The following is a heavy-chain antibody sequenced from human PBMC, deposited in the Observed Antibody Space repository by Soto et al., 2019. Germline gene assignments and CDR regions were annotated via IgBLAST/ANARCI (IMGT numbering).Heavy chain of an antibody. V-gene: IGHV2-5*02. J-gene: IGHJ3*02. CDR2: IYWDDDK. Sequence: QITLKESGPTLVKPTQTLTLTCTFSGFSLSTSGVGVGWIRQPPGKALEWLALIYWDDDKRYSPSLKSRLTITKDTSKNQVVLTMTNMDPVDTATYYCAHSPDYDILTGYIETDAFDIWGQGTMVTVSS. CDR1: GFSLSTSGVG. D-gene: IGHD3-9*01. CDR3: AHSPDYDILTGYIETDAFDI.